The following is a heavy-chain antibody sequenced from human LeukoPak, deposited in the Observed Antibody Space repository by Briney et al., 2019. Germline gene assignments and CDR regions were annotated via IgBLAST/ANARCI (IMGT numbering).Heavy chain of an antibody. J-gene: IGHJ3*02. D-gene: IGHD4-17*01. Sequence: PSETLSLTXTVSGGSIRSYYWSWIRQPPGKGLEWIGYIYYSGSTNYNPSLKSRVTISVDTSKNQFSLKLSSVTAADTAVYHCARDSTPNGDYAFDIWGQGTMVTVSS. CDR3: ARDSTPNGDYAFDI. V-gene: IGHV4-59*01. CDR2: IYYSGST. CDR1: GGSIRSYY.